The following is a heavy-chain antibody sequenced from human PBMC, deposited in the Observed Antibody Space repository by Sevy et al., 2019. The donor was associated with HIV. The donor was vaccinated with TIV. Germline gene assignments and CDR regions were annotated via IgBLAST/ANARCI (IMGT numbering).Heavy chain of an antibody. J-gene: IGHJ6*02. CDR1: GFTFSNAW. CDR3: TTEGLWLVYYYYYGMDV. D-gene: IGHD5-18*01. V-gene: IGHV3-15*01. CDR2: IKSKTDGGTT. Sequence: GGSLRLSCAASGFTFSNAWMIWVRQAPGKGLEWVGRIKSKTDGGTTDYAAPVKGRFTISRDDSKNTLYLQMNSLKTEDTAVYYCTTEGLWLVYYYYYGMDVWGQGTTVTVSS.